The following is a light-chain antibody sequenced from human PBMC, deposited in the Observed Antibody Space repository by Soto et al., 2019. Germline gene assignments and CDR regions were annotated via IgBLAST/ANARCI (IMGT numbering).Light chain of an antibody. Sequence: QSVLTQPASVSGSPGQSITISCTGTSSDFGSYNFVSWYQQHPGKAPKLMIYEVSKRPSGVSNRFSGSKSGNTASLTIFGFQAEDEADYYCCSYAGSSTFVIFGGGTKVTVL. V-gene: IGLV2-23*02. CDR2: EVS. CDR1: SSDFGSYNF. J-gene: IGLJ2*01. CDR3: CSYAGSSTFVI.